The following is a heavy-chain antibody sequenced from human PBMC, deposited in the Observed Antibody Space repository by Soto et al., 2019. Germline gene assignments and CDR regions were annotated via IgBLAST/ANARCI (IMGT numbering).Heavy chain of an antibody. CDR3: ARDAAFNRFDY. Sequence: EVQLVESGGDLVQPGGSLRLSCAASGFTFTSSWMAWVRLAPGNGLEWVANIDQDGSETNYVDSVKGRFTISRDNAKNSLFLQMYSLRSEDTAVYYCARDAAFNRFDYRGQGTLVTVSS. D-gene: IGHD6-13*01. CDR2: IDQDGSET. CDR1: GFTFTSSW. J-gene: IGHJ4*02. V-gene: IGHV3-7*01.